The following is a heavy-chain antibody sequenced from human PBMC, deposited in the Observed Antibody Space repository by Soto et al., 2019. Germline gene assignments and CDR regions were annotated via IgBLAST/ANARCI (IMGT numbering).Heavy chain of an antibody. D-gene: IGHD3-22*01. Sequence: ASETLSLTCTVSGGSISSGGYYWSWIRQHPGKGLEWIGYIYYSGSTYYNPSLKSRVTISVDTSKNQFSLKLSSVTAADTAVYYCARGRVEGYYDSSGYYFGYWGQGTLVTVSS. J-gene: IGHJ4*02. CDR2: IYYSGST. CDR1: GGSISSGGYY. V-gene: IGHV4-31*03. CDR3: ARGRVEGYYDSSGYYFGY.